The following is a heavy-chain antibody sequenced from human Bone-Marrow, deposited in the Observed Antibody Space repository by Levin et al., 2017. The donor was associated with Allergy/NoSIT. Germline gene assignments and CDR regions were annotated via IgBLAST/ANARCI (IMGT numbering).Heavy chain of an antibody. D-gene: IGHD6-13*01. CDR3: VRDRNSRFFDF. CDR2: IYYDGSLK. Sequence: GESLKISCAASGFTFRNHGMHWVRQAPGKGLEWVGVIYYDGSLKFYGDSVKDRFTISRDNSKNTLFLQMNSLRAEDTAVYYCVRDRNSRFFDFWGQGTLVTVSS. CDR1: GFTFRNHG. V-gene: IGHV3-33*01. J-gene: IGHJ4*02.